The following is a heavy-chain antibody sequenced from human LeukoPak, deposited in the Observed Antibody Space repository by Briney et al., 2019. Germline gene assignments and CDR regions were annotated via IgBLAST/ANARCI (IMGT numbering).Heavy chain of an antibody. J-gene: IGHJ4*02. CDR1: GGTFSSYA. V-gene: IGHV1-69*05. Sequence: SVKVSCKASGGTFSSYAISWVRQAPGQGLEWMGGIIPIFGTANYAQKFQGRVTITTDESTSTAYMELSSLRSEDTAVYYCASEGSRGYSYGNWGQGTLVTVSS. CDR3: ASEGSRGYSYGN. CDR2: IIPIFGTA. D-gene: IGHD5-18*01.